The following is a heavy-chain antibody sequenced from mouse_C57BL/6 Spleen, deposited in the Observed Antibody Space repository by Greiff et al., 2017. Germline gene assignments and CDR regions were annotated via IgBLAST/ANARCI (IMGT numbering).Heavy chain of an antibody. CDR2: IYPGDGDT. CDR1: GYAFSSYW. V-gene: IGHV1-80*01. Sequence: QVHVKQSGAELVKPGASVKISCKASGYAFSSYWMNWVKQRPGKGLERIGQIYPGDGDTNYNGKFTGKATLTADKSSSTAYMQLSSLTSVDSAVDFCAREAYDYGSSPYAMNYWGQGTSVTVAS. CDR3: AREAYDYGSSPYAMNY. J-gene: IGHJ4*01. D-gene: IGHD1-1*01.